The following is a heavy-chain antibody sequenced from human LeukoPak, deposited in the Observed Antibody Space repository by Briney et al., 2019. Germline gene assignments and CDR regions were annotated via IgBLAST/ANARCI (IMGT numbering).Heavy chain of an antibody. Sequence: GGSLRLSCAASGFTFSSYEMNWVRQAPGKGLEWVSYISSSSSTIYYADSVKGRFTISRDNAKNSLYLQMNSLRAEDTAVYYCARDSLPYDYVWGSYRLFDPWGQETLVTVSS. D-gene: IGHD3-16*02. J-gene: IGHJ5*02. CDR2: ISSSSSTI. CDR3: ARDSLPYDYVWGSYRLFDP. CDR1: GFTFSSYE. V-gene: IGHV3-48*03.